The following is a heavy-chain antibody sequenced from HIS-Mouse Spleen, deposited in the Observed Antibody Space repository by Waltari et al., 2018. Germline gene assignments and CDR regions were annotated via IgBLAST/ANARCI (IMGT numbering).Heavy chain of an antibody. CDR3: ARELGPDFHSGWAPIVGAINSYAFDI. J-gene: IGHJ3*02. CDR2: ST. Sequence: STNYNPSLKSRVTISVDTSKNQFSLKLSSVTAADTAVYYCARELGPDFHSGWAPIVGAINSYAFDIWGQGTMVTVSS. D-gene: IGHD1-26*01. V-gene: IGHV4-59*01.